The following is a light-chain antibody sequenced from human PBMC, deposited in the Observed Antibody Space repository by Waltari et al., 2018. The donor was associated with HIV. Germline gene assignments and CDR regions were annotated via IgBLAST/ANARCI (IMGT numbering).Light chain of an antibody. Sequence: QSALTQPASVTGSPGQSITISCTGTSSDVGGYNYVSWYQQHPGKAPKLMSYDVSKRPSGVSNRFSGSKSGNTASLTISGLQAEDEADYYCCSYAGNSTYVFGSATKVTVL. V-gene: IGLV2-23*02. J-gene: IGLJ1*01. CDR1: SSDVGGYNY. CDR2: DVS. CDR3: CSYAGNSTYV.